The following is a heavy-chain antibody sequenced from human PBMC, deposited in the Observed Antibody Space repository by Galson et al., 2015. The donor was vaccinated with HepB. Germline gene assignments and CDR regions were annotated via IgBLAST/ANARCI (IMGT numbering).Heavy chain of an antibody. CDR2: IWYDGSNK. Sequence: SLRLSCAASGFTFSDYGMHWVRQAPGKGLGWLAVIWYDGSNKYHADSLKGRLTISRDNSKNTLYLQMNSLRAEDTAVYYCAREGMTAVTNFDYWGQGTLVTVSS. D-gene: IGHD4-17*01. J-gene: IGHJ4*02. CDR1: GFTFSDYG. CDR3: AREGMTAVTNFDY. V-gene: IGHV3-33*01.